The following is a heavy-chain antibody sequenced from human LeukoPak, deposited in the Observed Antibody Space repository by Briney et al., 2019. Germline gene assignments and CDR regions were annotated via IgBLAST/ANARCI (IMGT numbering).Heavy chain of an antibody. D-gene: IGHD2-15*01. J-gene: IGHJ6*02. CDR1: GYTFTSYY. CDR2: INPSGGST. CDR3: ARVSGRLLPLNGMDV. Sequence: ASVKVSCKASGYTFTSYYMHWVRQAPGQGLEWMGIINPSGGSTSYAQKFQGRVTMTRDTSTSTVYMELSSLRSEDTAVYYCARVSGRLLPLNGMDVWGQGTTVTVSS. V-gene: IGHV1-46*01.